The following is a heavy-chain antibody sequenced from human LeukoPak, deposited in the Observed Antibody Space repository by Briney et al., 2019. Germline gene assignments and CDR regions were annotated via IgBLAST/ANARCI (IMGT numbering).Heavy chain of an antibody. CDR3: ARGRPGPAGAGTYDF. CDR2: MNPNSGKT. D-gene: IGHD6-13*01. J-gene: IGHJ4*02. V-gene: IGHV1-8*01. CDR1: GYTFTTSD. Sequence: ASVKVSCKASGYTFTTSDINWVRQATGQGLEWMGWMNPNSGKTGSAQKFQGRLTMTKNTSTTTAYMEVTGLSFEDTAIYYCARGRPGPAGAGTYDFWGQGTLITVSS.